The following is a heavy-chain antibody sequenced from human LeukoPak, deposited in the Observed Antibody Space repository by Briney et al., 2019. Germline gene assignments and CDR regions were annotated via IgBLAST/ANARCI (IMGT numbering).Heavy chain of an antibody. V-gene: IGHV4-59*01. J-gene: IGHJ6*02. CDR3: ARGLWFGDYYYYGMDV. Sequence: KSSETLSLTCTVSGGSISSYYWSWIRQPPGKGLEWIGYIYYSGSTNYNPSLKSRVTISVDTSKNQSSLKLSSVTAADTAVYYCARGLWFGDYYYYGMDVWGQGTTVTVSS. CDR1: GGSISSYY. CDR2: IYYSGST. D-gene: IGHD3-10*01.